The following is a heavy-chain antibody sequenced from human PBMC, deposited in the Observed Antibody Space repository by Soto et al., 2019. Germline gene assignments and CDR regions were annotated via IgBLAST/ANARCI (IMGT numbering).Heavy chain of an antibody. J-gene: IGHJ6*02. Sequence: SETLSLTCTVSGGSISSYYWSWIRQPAGKGLEWIGRIYTSGSTNYNPSLKSRVTMSVDTSKNQFSLELSSVTAADTAVYYCARGQDSSGRYGVYYYYYGMDVWGQGTTVTVSS. CDR3: ARGQDSSGRYGVYYYYYGMDV. CDR1: GGSISSYY. CDR2: IYTSGST. V-gene: IGHV4-4*07. D-gene: IGHD6-19*01.